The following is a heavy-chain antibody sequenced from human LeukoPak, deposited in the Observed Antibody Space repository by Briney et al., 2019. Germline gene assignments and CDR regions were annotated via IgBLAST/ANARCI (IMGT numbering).Heavy chain of an antibody. J-gene: IGHJ5*02. CDR3: ARGASYYYDSSGSAPSVGWFDP. CDR1: GGTFISYA. D-gene: IGHD3-22*01. Sequence: SVTVSFTASGGTFISYAISWVRQAPGQGLEWMGGIIPIFGTANYAQKFQGRVTITADESTSTAYTELSSLRSEDTAVYYCARGASYYYDSSGSAPSVGWFDPWGQGTLVTVSS. CDR2: IIPIFGTA. V-gene: IGHV1-69*01.